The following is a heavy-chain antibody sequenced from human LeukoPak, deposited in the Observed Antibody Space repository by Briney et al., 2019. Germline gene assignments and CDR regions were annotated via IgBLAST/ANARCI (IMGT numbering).Heavy chain of an antibody. CDR3: ARDGGRLVRGVINYYGMDV. CDR2: INPNSGGT. CDR1: GYTFTGYY. Sequence: WASVKVSCKASGYTFTGYYMHWVRQAPGQGLEWMGWINPNSGGTNYAQKFQGWVTMTRDTSISTAYMELSRLRSDDTAVYYCARDGGRLVRGVINYYGMDVWGKGTTVTVSS. J-gene: IGHJ6*04. D-gene: IGHD3-10*01. V-gene: IGHV1-2*04.